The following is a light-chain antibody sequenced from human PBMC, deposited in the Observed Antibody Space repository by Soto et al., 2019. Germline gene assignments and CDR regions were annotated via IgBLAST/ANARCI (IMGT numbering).Light chain of an antibody. CDR2: DAS. CDR3: QQYNSYPVG. Sequence: DIQMTQSPSTLSASVGDRVTITCLASQSISSWLAWYQQKPGKAPKLLIYDASSLESGVPSRFSGSGSGTEFTLTISSLQPDDFATYYCQQYNSYPVGFGQGTKVDIK. CDR1: QSISSW. V-gene: IGKV1-5*01. J-gene: IGKJ1*01.